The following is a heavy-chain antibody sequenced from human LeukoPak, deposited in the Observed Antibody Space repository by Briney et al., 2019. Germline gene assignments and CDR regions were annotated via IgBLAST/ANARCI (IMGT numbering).Heavy chain of an antibody. CDR2: IYYSGST. CDR1: GGSISSYY. D-gene: IGHD6-13*01. J-gene: IGHJ5*02. V-gene: IGHV4-59*12. CDR3: ARRGLRIASDYNWFDP. Sequence: SETLSLTCTVSGGSISSYYWSWIRQPPGKGLEWIGYIYYSGSTNYNPSLKSRVTISVDTSKNQFSLKLSSVTAADTAVYYCARRGLRIASDYNWFDPWGQGTLVTVSS.